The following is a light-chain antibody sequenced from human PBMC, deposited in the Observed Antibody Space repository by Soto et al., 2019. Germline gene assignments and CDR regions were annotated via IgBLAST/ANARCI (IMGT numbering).Light chain of an antibody. CDR3: QQYNDRPGT. CDR1: QSVSSN. V-gene: IGKV3-15*01. J-gene: IGKJ1*01. Sequence: EIVMTQSPATLSVSPGERATLSCRASQSVSSNLAWFKQKPGQAPRLLIYGASTRATGIPATFSGSGSGTEFTLIISSLLSEDFAVYYCQQYNDRPGTFGQGTNVDIK. CDR2: GAS.